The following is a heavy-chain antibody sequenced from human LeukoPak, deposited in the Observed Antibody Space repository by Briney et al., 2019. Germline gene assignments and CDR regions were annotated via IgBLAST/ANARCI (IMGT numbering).Heavy chain of an antibody. CDR2: IVVGSGNT. D-gene: IGHD3-3*01. V-gene: IGHV1-58*02. Sequence: GTSVKVSCKASGFTFTSSAMQWVRQARGQRLEWIGWIVVGSGNTNYAQKFQEGVTITRDMSTSTAYMELSSLRSEDTAVYYCAARYDFWSGPDFDYWGQGTLVTVSS. J-gene: IGHJ4*02. CDR1: GFTFTSSA. CDR3: AARYDFWSGPDFDY.